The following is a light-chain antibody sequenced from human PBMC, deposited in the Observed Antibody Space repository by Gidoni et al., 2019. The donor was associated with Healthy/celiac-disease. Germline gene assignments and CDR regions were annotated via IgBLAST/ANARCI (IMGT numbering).Light chain of an antibody. J-gene: IGKJ1*01. Sequence: EIVLTQSPGTLSLSPGDRATLFCRASQSISSSYLAWYQQKPGQAPRLLIYGASSRATGVPDRFSGSGSGTDFTLTISRLEPEDVAVYYCQQYGSSHWTFGQGTKVEIK. V-gene: IGKV3-20*01. CDR2: GAS. CDR1: QSISSSY. CDR3: QQYGSSHWT.